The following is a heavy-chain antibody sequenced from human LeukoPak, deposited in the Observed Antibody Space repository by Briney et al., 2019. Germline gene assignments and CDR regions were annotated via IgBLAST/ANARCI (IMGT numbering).Heavy chain of an antibody. CDR2: LSDSGGMI. V-gene: IGHV3-23*01. J-gene: IGHJ4*02. Sequence: GGSLRLSCAASGFPFSRYAMTWVRQAPGKGLEWVSTLSDSGGMIYYADSVKGRFTISRDNSKNTVYLQMNSLRPDDTAVYYCAKDGGTYPAWYFDYWGQGTLVIVSS. D-gene: IGHD1-26*01. CDR3: AKDGGTYPAWYFDY. CDR1: GFPFSRYA.